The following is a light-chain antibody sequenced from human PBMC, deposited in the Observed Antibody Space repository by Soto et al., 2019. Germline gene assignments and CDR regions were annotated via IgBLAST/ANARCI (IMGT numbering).Light chain of an antibody. CDR3: SLYMSSTTLVL. CDR2: DVN. CDR1: SSDLGVYNY. Sequence: QSALTQPASVSGSPGQSITISCTGTSSDLGVYNYVSWYQQYPGEAPKLMIYDVNNRPSGVSSRFSGSKSGNTASLTISGLQAEDEADYYCSLYMSSTTLVLFGGGTKLTVL. V-gene: IGLV2-14*01. J-gene: IGLJ2*01.